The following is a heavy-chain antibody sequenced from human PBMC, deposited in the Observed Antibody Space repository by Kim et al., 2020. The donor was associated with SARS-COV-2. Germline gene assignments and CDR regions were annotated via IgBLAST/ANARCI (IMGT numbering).Heavy chain of an antibody. Sequence: ADSVKGRFTISRDNSKNTLYLQMNSLRAEDTAVYYCAKDDYGDQGSWFDPWGQGTLVTVSS. V-gene: IGHV3-23*01. CDR3: AKDDYGDQGSWFDP. J-gene: IGHJ5*02. D-gene: IGHD4-17*01.